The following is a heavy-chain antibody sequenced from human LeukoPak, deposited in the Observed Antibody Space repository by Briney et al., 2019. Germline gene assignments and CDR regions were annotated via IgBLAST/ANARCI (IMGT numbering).Heavy chain of an antibody. V-gene: IGHV3-13*01. D-gene: IGHD3-3*01. CDR1: GFAFSTYD. CDR2: IGTTDNT. J-gene: IGHJ4*02. CDR3: AKVPVDTIFRSDY. Sequence: PGGSLRLSCAASGFAFSTYDMHWVRQPTGKGLEWVSGIGTTDNTYYAGSVEGRFTISRDNSKNTLYLQMNSLRAEDTAMYYCAKVPVDTIFRSDYWGQGTLVTVSS.